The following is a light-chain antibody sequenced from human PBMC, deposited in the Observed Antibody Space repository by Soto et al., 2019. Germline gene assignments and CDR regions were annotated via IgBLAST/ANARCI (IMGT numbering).Light chain of an antibody. Sequence: RASQSVTINLAWYQHTPGQSPRLLISGASSGATGLPSRFSGSGSGTDFTLTINSLQSEDAAVYYCQQYHHWPVTFGGGTKVDIK. V-gene: IGKV3-15*01. CDR1: QSVTIN. J-gene: IGKJ4*01. CDR2: GAS. CDR3: QQYHHWPVT.